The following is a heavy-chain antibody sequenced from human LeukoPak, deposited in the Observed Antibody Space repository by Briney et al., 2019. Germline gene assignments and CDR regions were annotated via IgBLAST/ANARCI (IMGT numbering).Heavy chain of an antibody. Sequence: GGSLRLSCAASGFTFSSYSMNWVRQAPGKGLEWVSSISSSSSYIYYADSVKGRFTISRDNAKNSLNLQMNSLRAEDTAVYYCARDLSGWPDYWGQGTLVTVSS. J-gene: IGHJ4*02. D-gene: IGHD6-19*01. CDR1: GFTFSSYS. V-gene: IGHV3-21*01. CDR3: ARDLSGWPDY. CDR2: ISSSSSYI.